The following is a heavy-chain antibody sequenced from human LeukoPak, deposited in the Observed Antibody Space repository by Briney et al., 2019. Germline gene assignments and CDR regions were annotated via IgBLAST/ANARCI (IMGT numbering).Heavy chain of an antibody. D-gene: IGHD5-18*01. Sequence: GGSLRLSCAASGFTFSSYAMGWVRQAPGKGLEWVSAISGSGGSTYYADSVKGRFTISRDNSKNTLYLQMNSLRAEDTAVYYCAKDQEGYSYGFADYWGQGTLVTVSS. CDR2: ISGSGGST. CDR3: AKDQEGYSYGFADY. J-gene: IGHJ4*02. V-gene: IGHV3-23*01. CDR1: GFTFSSYA.